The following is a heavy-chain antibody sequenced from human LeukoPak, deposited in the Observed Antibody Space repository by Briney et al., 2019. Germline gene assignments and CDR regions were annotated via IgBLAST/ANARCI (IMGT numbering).Heavy chain of an antibody. CDR2: IKQDGSVK. D-gene: IGHD3-3*01. CDR1: GFTFSSYW. V-gene: IGHV3-7*03. Sequence: GGPLRLSCAASGFTFSSYWMTWVRQAPGKGLEWVANIKQDGSVKYYVDSVKGRFTISRDNAENSLYLQMNSLRAEDTAVYYCAGGLDDFWSGYYLDYWGQGTLVTVSS. J-gene: IGHJ4*02. CDR3: AGGLDDFWSGYYLDY.